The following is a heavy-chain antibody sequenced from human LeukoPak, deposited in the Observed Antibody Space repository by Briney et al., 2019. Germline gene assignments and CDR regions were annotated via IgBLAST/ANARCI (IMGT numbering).Heavy chain of an antibody. CDR3: ARESGGFDP. J-gene: IGHJ5*02. CDR1: VFTFSSYE. V-gene: IGHV3-48*03. D-gene: IGHD3-10*01. Sequence: GGSLRLSCAASVFTFSSYEMNWVRQAPGKGLEWVSYLDSSASTIYYADSVKGRFTISRDNAKNSLFLQMNSLRADDTAVYYCARESGGFDPWGQGTLVTVSS. CDR2: LDSSASTI.